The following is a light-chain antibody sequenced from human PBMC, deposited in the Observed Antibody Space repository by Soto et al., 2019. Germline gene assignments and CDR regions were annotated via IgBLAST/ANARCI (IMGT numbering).Light chain of an antibody. J-gene: IGKJ2*03. CDR3: QQYGNSPRYS. CDR2: AVS. CDR1: QSVDSRY. Sequence: DIVLTQSPGTLSLSPGERATLSCRASQSVDSRYLAWYQQKPGQAPRLLIYAVSSRATGIPDRFSGSGSGTDFTLTISRLEPEDVAEYYCQQYGNSPRYSFGQGTKLEIK. V-gene: IGKV3-20*01.